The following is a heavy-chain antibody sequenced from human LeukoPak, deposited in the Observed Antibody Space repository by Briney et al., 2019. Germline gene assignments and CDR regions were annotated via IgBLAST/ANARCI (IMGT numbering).Heavy chain of an antibody. D-gene: IGHD1-26*01. CDR3: ARFPSLLPFDY. CDR1: GYTFTGYY. CDR2: INPNNGGT. J-gene: IGHJ4*02. V-gene: IGHV1-2*02. Sequence: ASVKVSCKASGYTFTGYYIHWVRQAPEEGLEWMGWINPNNGGTNYAPKFQGRVTMTRDTSISTAYMELSSLRSDDTAVYYCARFPSLLPFDYWGQGTLVTVSS.